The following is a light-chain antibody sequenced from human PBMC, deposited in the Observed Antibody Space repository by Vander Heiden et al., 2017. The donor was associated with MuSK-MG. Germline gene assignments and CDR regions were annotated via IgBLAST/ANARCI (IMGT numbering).Light chain of an antibody. CDR3: ASYTTTSALVV. CDR2: EVS. V-gene: IGLV2-14*01. J-gene: IGLJ1*01. Sequence: QSVLTQPASVSGSPGQSITISCSGTSRNIGGYDYVSWYQQPPGKAPKLIIYEVSNRPSGVSDRFSGSKSGNTASLNISGLHVDDEADDYCASYTTTSALVVFGSGTQVTVL. CDR1: SRNIGGYDY.